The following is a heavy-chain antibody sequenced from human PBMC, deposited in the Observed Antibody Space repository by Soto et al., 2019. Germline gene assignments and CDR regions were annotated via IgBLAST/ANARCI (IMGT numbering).Heavy chain of an antibody. CDR2: IIPIFGTA. D-gene: IGHD3-22*01. CDR3: ADHYYDSSGHQHAFDI. V-gene: IGHV1-69*13. CDR1: GGTFSSYA. J-gene: IGHJ3*02. Sequence: SVKVSCKASGGTFSSYAISWVRQAPGQGLEWMGGIIPIFGTANYAQKFQGRVTITADESTSTAYMELSSLRSEDTAVYYCADHYYDSSGHQHAFDIWGQGTMVTVSS.